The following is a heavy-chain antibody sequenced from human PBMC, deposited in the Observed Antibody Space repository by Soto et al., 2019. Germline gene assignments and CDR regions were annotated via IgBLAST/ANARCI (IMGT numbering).Heavy chain of an antibody. CDR3: ARTGIMITFGGVIVNWFDP. J-gene: IGHJ5*02. CDR2: IYYSGST. Sequence: PSETLSLTCTVSGGSISSGDYYWSWIRQPPGKGLEWIGYIYYSGSTYYNPSLKSRVTISVDTSKNQFSLKLSSVTAADTAVYYCARTGIMITFGGVIVNWFDPWGQGTLVTVSS. CDR1: GGSISSGDYY. V-gene: IGHV4-30-4*01. D-gene: IGHD3-16*02.